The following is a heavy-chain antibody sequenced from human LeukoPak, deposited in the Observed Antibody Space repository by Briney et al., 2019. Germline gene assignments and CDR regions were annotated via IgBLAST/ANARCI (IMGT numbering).Heavy chain of an antibody. J-gene: IGHJ4*02. CDR1: GYTFTSYY. CDR2: INPSGGST. CDR3: ARDGEDTAMARDYFDY. V-gene: IGHV1-46*01. Sequence: ASVNVSCKASGYTFTSYYMHWVRQAPGQGLEWMGIINPSGGSTSYAQKFQGRVTMTRDTSTSTVYMELSSLRSEDTAVYYCARDGEDTAMARDYFDYWGQGTLVTVSS. D-gene: IGHD5-18*01.